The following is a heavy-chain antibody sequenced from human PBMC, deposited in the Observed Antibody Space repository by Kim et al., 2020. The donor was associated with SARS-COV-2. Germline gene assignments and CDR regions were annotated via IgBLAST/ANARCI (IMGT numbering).Heavy chain of an antibody. D-gene: IGHD3-22*01. J-gene: IGHJ4*02. V-gene: IGHV3-23*01. CDR3: AKGEGIYYDSSGYWYYFDY. CDR2: ISGSGGST. CDR1: GFTFSSYA. Sequence: GGSLRLSCAASGFTFSSYAMSWVRQAPGKGLEWVSAISGSGGSTYYADSVKGRFTISRDNSKNTLYLQMKSLRAEDTAVYYCAKGEGIYYDSSGYWYYFDYWGQGTLVTVSS.